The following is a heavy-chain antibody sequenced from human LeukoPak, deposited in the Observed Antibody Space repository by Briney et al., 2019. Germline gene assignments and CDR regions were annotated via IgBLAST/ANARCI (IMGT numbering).Heavy chain of an antibody. D-gene: IGHD6-19*01. CDR3: ARDRYSSGY. J-gene: IGHJ4*02. CDR2: IYHGGST. CDR1: GGSTSSFNW. Sequence: SGTLSLTCAVSGGSTSSFNWWSWVRQPPGKGLEWIGEIYHGGSTNYNPSLKSRVTISVDTSKNQFSLKLRSVTAADTAVYYCARDRYSSGYWGQGTLVTVSS. V-gene: IGHV4-4*02.